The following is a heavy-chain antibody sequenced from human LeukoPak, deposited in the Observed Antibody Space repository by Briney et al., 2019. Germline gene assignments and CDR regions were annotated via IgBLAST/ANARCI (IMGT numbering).Heavy chain of an antibody. D-gene: IGHD3-10*01. Sequence: GGSLRLSCAASGFTFGSYSMNWVRQAPGKGLEWVSSISSSSSYIYYADSVKGRFTISRDNAKNSLYLQMNSLRAEDTAVYYCASITMVRGVNGWFDPWGQGTLVTVSS. CDR1: GFTFGSYS. CDR3: ASITMVRGVNGWFDP. CDR2: ISSSSSYI. J-gene: IGHJ5*02. V-gene: IGHV3-21*01.